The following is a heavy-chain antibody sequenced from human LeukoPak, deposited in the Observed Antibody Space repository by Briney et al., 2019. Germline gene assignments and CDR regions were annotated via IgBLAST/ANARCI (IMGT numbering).Heavy chain of an antibody. CDR1: GFTFSSYG. CDR3: AREMTAVTTAFDY. D-gene: IGHD4-17*01. V-gene: IGHV3-33*01. Sequence: GGSLRLSYAASGFTFSSYGMHWVRQAPGKGLEWVAVIWYDGSNKYYADSVKGRFTISRDNSKNTLYLQMNSLRAEDTAVYYCAREMTAVTTAFDYWGQGTLVTVSS. J-gene: IGHJ4*02. CDR2: IWYDGSNK.